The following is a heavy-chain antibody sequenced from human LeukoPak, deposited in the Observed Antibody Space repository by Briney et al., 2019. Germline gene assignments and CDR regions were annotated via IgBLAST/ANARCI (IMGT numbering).Heavy chain of an antibody. V-gene: IGHV5-51*01. J-gene: IGHJ4*02. CDR3: ARRVGYCSSTSCYYDY. D-gene: IGHD2-2*01. CDR2: IYPGDSDT. CDR1: GYSFTNYW. Sequence: PGESLKISCKGSGYSFTNYWIGWVRQMPGKGLEWMGIIYPGDSDTRYSPSFQGQVTISADKSISTAYLQWSSLKASDTAMYYCARRVGYCSSTSCYYDYWGQGTLVTVSS.